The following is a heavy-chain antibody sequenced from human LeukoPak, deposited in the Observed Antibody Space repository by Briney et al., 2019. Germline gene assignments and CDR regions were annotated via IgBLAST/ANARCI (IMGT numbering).Heavy chain of an antibody. Sequence: SETLSLTRAVYGGSFSAYYWSWIRQSPGKGLEWIAEINHRGDINYNPSVKSRVSISVDTSKNQFSLKVTSLTAADTAVYYCARGPTISEAGYFDYWGQGTLVTVSS. V-gene: IGHV4-34*01. CDR3: ARGPTISEAGYFDY. CDR1: GGSFSAYY. CDR2: INHRGDI. D-gene: IGHD2-15*01. J-gene: IGHJ4*03.